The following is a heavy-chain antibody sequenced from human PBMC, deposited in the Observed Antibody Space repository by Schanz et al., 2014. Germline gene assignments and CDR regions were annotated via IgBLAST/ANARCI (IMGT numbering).Heavy chain of an antibody. CDR2: IIPILGIA. Sequence: QVQLVQSGAEVRKPGPSMKVSCKASGGTFNSYTINWGRQAPGQGLAWMGRIIPILGIANYAQKFQGRVTITADRSTSTADMELSSLRSEDTAVYYCARGYGDSPTDFWGQGTLVTVSS. CDR3: ARGYGDSPTDF. D-gene: IGHD4-17*01. J-gene: IGHJ4*02. CDR1: GGTFNSYT. V-gene: IGHV1-69*02.